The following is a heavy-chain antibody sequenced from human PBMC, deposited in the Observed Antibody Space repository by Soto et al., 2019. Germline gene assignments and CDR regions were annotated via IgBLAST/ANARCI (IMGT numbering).Heavy chain of an antibody. CDR2: IVVGSGNT. CDR3: AAESPSVRGTYYYYYYGMDV. Sequence: SVKVSCKASGFTFTSSAVQWVRQARGQRLEWIGWIVVGSGNTNYAQKFQERVTITRDMSTSTAYMELSSLRSEDTAVYYCAAESPSVRGTYYYYYYGMDVWGQGTTVTVSS. V-gene: IGHV1-58*01. D-gene: IGHD3-10*01. CDR1: GFTFTSSA. J-gene: IGHJ6*02.